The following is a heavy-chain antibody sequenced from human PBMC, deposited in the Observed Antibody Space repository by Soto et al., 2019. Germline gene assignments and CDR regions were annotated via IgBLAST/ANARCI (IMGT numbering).Heavy chain of an antibody. D-gene: IGHD5-12*01. Sequence: SENLSLTCTVSGGSISSSSYYWGWIRQPPGKGLERIGSIYYSGSTYYNPSLKSRVTISVDTSKNQFSLKLSSVTAADTAVYYCARGLRAQGYNWFDPWGQGTLVTVSS. J-gene: IGHJ5*02. CDR3: ARGLRAQGYNWFDP. V-gene: IGHV4-39*07. CDR1: GGSISSSSYY. CDR2: IYYSGST.